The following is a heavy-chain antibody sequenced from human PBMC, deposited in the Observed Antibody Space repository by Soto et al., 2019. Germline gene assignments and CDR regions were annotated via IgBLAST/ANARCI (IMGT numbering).Heavy chain of an antibody. V-gene: IGHV1-46*01. CDR2: INPRTGST. CDR3: ARDGGLLTASWHYDL. J-gene: IGHJ2*01. D-gene: IGHD2-15*01. CDR1: GYSFTNYC. Sequence: QVQLVQSGADVKKPGTSVKVSCKAAGYSFTNYCMYWVRQAPGQGLEWMGMINPRTGSTRYAQKFQDRVTLTRDTSTTPVYMELSTLISDDTAVYYCARDGGLLTASWHYDLWGPGTLVTVSS.